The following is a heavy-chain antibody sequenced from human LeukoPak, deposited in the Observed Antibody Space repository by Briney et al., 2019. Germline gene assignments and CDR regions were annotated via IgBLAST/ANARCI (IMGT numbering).Heavy chain of an antibody. CDR1: GFTFTNYA. D-gene: IGHD3-16*01. CDR3: AKERIPRVWLPGH. V-gene: IGHV3-23*01. J-gene: IGHJ4*02. Sequence: PGGSLRLSCAASGFTFTNYAMSWVRQAPGKGLEWVSGISGSGGNTYYADAVKGRFTISRDKSKSTLYLQMNSLRAEDTAVYYCAKERIPRVWLPGHWGQGTLVTVSS. CDR2: ISGSGGNT.